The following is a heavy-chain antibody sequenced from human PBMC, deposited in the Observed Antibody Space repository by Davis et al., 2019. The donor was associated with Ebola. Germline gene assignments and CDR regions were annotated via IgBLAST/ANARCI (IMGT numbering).Heavy chain of an antibody. D-gene: IGHD3-10*01. CDR1: GGSISSHNYY. CDR3: ARLVFDRSYRGRYYYGMDV. CDR2: ISYTGNT. J-gene: IGHJ6*04. V-gene: IGHV4-39*01. Sequence: MPSETLSLTCTVSGGSISSHNYYWGWIRQPPGKGLEWIGSISYTGNTYYNPSLKSRVTISVDTSKNQFSLNLRSETAADTAVYYCARLVFDRSYRGRYYYGMDVWGKGTTVTVSS.